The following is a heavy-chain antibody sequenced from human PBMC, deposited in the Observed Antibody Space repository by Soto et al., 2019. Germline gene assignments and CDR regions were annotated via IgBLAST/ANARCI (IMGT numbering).Heavy chain of an antibody. V-gene: IGHV3-30*03. J-gene: IGHJ6*02. CDR1: GFSFSHYG. D-gene: IGHD6-13*01. Sequence: QVQVVESGGGVVQPGRSLRLSCVASGFSFSHYGMQWVRQAPGKGLEWVAVISYDGSHKYYGESVTGRFTISRDNSKNTLYLQMNSLRPDDTALYFWARDSEREQLGYYGVDVWGQGTTVAVSS. CDR2: ISYDGSHK. CDR3: ARDSEREQLGYYGVDV.